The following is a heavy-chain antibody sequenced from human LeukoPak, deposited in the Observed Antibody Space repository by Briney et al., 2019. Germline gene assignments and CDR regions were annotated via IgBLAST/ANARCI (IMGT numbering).Heavy chain of an antibody. V-gene: IGHV4-39*01. D-gene: IGHD3-10*01. J-gene: IGHJ4*02. CDR2: IYYSGST. CDR1: GGSISSSSYY. Sequence: SETLSLTCTVSGGSISSSSYYWGWIRQPPGKGLEWIGSIYYSGSTYYNPSLKSRVTISVDTSKNQFSLKLSSVTAADTAAYYCARHAGSYEPHLDYWGQGTLVTVSS. CDR3: ARHAGSYEPHLDY.